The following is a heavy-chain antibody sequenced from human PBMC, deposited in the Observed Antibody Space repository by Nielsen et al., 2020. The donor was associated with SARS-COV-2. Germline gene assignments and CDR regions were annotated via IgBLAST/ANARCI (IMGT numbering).Heavy chain of an antibody. CDR2: ISYDGSNK. CDR1: GFTFSSYG. J-gene: IGHJ4*02. CDR3: AKVLGRSSSWFSSSYFDY. D-gene: IGHD6-13*01. Sequence: GESLKISCAASGFTFSSYGMHWVRQAPGKGLEWVAVISYDGSNKYYADSVKGRFTISRDNSKNTLYLQMNSLRAEDTAVYYCAKVLGRSSSWFSSSYFDYWGQGTLVTVSS. V-gene: IGHV3-30*18.